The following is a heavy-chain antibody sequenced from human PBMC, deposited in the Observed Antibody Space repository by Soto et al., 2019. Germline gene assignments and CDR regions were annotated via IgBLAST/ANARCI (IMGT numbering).Heavy chain of an antibody. V-gene: IGHV4-34*01. J-gene: IGHJ4*02. CDR1: VGSFSGYY. D-gene: IGHD3-22*01. Sequence: SETLSLTCAVYVGSFSGYYWSWIRQPPGKGLEWIGEINHSGSTNYNPSLKSRVTISVDTSKNQFSLKLSSVTAADTAVYYCARDSSGYYSFDYWGQGTLVTVSS. CDR2: INHSGST. CDR3: ARDSSGYYSFDY.